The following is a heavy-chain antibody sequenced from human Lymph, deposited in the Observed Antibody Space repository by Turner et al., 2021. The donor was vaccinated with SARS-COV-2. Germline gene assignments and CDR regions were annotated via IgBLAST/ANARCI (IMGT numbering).Heavy chain of an antibody. CDR2: IYSGGST. Sequence: EVQLVESGGGLIQPGGSLRLSCAASEFTVSSHYMSWVRQAPGKGLEWVSIIYSGGSTYYADSVKGRFTISRDNSKNTLYLQMNSLRAEDTAVYYCARVLPYGDYFDYWGQGTLVTVSS. V-gene: IGHV3-53*01. J-gene: IGHJ4*02. CDR3: ARVLPYGDYFDY. CDR1: EFTVSSHY. D-gene: IGHD4-17*01.